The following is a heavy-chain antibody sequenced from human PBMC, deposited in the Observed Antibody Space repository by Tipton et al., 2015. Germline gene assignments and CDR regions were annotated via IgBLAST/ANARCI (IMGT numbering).Heavy chain of an antibody. V-gene: IGHV4-4*02. D-gene: IGHD5-18*01. Sequence: TLSLTCAVSGGSISSSNWWSWVRQPPGKGLVWIGNIYYTGSANYNPSLQSRVTMSVDTSKTQFSLNLTSVTAADAAVYYCARERGYSYGGPYYYGMDVWGHGTTVTVSS. CDR1: GGSISSSNW. CDR3: ARERGYSYGGPYYYGMDV. J-gene: IGHJ6*02. CDR2: IYYTGSA.